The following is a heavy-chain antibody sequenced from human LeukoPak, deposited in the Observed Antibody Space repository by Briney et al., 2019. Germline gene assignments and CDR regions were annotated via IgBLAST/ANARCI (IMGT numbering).Heavy chain of an antibody. CDR3: ARGSGWYYY. CDR2: NYYSGCP. V-gene: IGHV4-59*07. CDR1: SDSNSLDY. D-gene: IGHD6-19*01. Sequence: KPSDTLSLPCTVSSDSNSLDYWSCMRNPPGRGRVWIGYNYYSGCPNYSPFLKSRDTISVDTSKSQFAQKLTSVTAADTAVYYCARGSGWYYYWGQGTLVTVSS. J-gene: IGHJ4*02.